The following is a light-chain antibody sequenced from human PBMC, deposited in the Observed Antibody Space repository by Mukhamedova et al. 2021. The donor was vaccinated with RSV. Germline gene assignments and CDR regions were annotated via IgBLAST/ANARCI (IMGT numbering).Light chain of an antibody. CDR3: QQSFTTPWT. J-gene: IGKJ1*01. V-gene: IGKV1-39*01. Sequence: IKNDLHWYQHRPGKAPTLLISSASTLQSGVPSSFSGTGSGTDFTLTITNFQPEDFATYFCQQSFTTPWTFGPGTKVDIQ. CDR1: IKND. CDR2: SAS.